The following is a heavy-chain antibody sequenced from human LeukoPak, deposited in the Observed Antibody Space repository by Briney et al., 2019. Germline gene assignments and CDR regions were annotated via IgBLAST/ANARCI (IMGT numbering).Heavy chain of an antibody. V-gene: IGHV4-61*02. CDR1: GGSISSGSYY. Sequence: PSETLSLTCTVSGGSISSGSYYWSWIRQPAGKGLEWIGRIYTSGSTNYNPSPKSRVTISVDTSKNQFSLKLSSVTAADTAVYYCARGDTSTYYYGSGSYYYNWFDPWGQGTLVTVSS. J-gene: IGHJ5*02. CDR2: IYTSGST. D-gene: IGHD3-10*01. CDR3: ARGDTSTYYYGSGSYYYNWFDP.